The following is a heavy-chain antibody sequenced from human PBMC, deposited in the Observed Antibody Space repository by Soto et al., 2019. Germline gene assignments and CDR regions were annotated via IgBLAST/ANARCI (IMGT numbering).Heavy chain of an antibody. CDR1: GFTFSSYS. V-gene: IGHV3-21*01. CDR3: AREPYYYDSQGSSGWFDY. CDR2: ISSSSSYI. Sequence: EVQLVESGGGLVKPGGSLRLSCAASGFTFSSYSMNWVRQAPGKGLEWVSSISSSSSYIYYADSVKGRFTISRDNAKNSLYPQMNSLRAEDTAVYYCAREPYYYDSQGSSGWFDYWGQGTLVTVSS. J-gene: IGHJ4*02. D-gene: IGHD3-22*01.